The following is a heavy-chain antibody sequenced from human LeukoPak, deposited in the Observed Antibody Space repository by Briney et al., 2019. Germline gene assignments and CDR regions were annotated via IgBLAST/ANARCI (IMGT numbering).Heavy chain of an antibody. V-gene: IGHV3-11*01. D-gene: IGHD5-12*01. J-gene: IGHJ4*02. CDR2: ISSSGSTI. CDR1: GFTVSSNY. CDR3: ARGGYSGYDYVHY. Sequence: GGSLRLSCAASGFTVSSNYMSWVRQAPGKGLEWVSYISSSGSTIYYADSVKGRFTISRDNAKNSLYLQMNSLRAEDTAVYYCARGGYSGYDYVHYWGQGTLVTVSS.